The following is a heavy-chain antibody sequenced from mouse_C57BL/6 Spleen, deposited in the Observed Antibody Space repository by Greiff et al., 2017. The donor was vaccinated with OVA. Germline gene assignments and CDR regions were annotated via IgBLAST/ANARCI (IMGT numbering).Heavy chain of an antibody. CDR1: GYSITSGYD. CDR2: ISYSGST. V-gene: IGHV3-1*01. Sequence: EVQVVESGPGMVKPSQSLSLTCTVTGYSITSGYDWHWIRHFPGNKLAWMGYISYSGSTNYNPSLKSRISITHDTSKNHFFLKLNSVTTEDTATYYCARFGDYYAMDYWGQGTSVTVSS. J-gene: IGHJ4*01. CDR3: ARFGDYYAMDY.